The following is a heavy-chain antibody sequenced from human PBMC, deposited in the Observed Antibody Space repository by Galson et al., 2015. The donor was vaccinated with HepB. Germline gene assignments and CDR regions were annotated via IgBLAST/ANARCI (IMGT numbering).Heavy chain of an antibody. CDR1: GFTFSNYA. CDR2: ISGSGGSSGGST. CDR3: AKVISWSGFYPFDY. J-gene: IGHJ4*02. D-gene: IGHD3-3*01. V-gene: IGHV3-23*01. Sequence: SLRLSCAASGFTFSNYAMSWVRQAPGKGLEWVSVISGSGGSSGGSTYYADSVKGRFTISRDNSKNTLYLQMNSLRAEDTAVYYCAKVISWSGFYPFDYWGQGVLVTVSS.